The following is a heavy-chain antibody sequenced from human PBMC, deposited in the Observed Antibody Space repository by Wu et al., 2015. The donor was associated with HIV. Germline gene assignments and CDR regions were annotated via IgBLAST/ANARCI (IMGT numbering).Heavy chain of an antibody. CDR1: GYTFNTYG. CDR2: ISASNGHT. D-gene: IGHD3-10*01. CDR3: ARDLLWFGALKRAFDI. V-gene: IGHV1-18*01. J-gene: IGHJ3*02. Sequence: QVQLVQSGPEVKRPGASVKLSCKASGYTFNTYGINWVRQAPGQGLEWMGWISASNGHTNFAPSFLGRVTMTTDTSTTTAYMELTSLTSDDTAVYFCARDLLWFGALKRAFDIWGQGTMVTVSS.